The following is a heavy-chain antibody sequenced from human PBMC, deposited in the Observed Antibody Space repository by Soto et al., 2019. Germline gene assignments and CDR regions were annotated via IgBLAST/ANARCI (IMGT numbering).Heavy chain of an antibody. CDR2: ISGTGGST. D-gene: IGHD3-22*01. CDR1: GFTFSSYA. V-gene: IGHV3-23*01. CDR3: AKEMASGYYLFDY. J-gene: IGHJ4*02. Sequence: EVQLLQSGGGLVQPGGSLRLSCAASGFTFSSYAMSWVRQAPGKGLGWVSTISGTGGSTYYPDSVQGRFTISRDNSKNTVYLQMNSLRAEDAAVYYRAKEMASGYYLFDYWGQGTLVTFSS.